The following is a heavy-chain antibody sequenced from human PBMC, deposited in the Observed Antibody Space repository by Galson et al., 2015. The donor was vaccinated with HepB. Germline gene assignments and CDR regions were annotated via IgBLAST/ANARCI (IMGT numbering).Heavy chain of an antibody. J-gene: IGHJ4*02. V-gene: IGHV3-33*06. D-gene: IGHD3-10*01. CDR3: AKPAGALGSGNNYPYFDY. CDR2: MYYDGSND. Sequence: SLRLSCATSGFTFRNYAMHWVRQAPGKGLEWVAIMYYDGSNDYYAESVKGRFTVSRDNSRNTLFLQMNSLRPDDTAVYYCAKPAGALGSGNNYPYFDYWGLGTLVTVSS. CDR1: GFTFRNYA.